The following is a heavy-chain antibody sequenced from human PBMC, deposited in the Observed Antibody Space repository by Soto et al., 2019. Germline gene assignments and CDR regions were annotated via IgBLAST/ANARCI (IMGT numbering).Heavy chain of an antibody. CDR1: GYTFTDHY. CDR3: AYRVTAIRGCDH. CDR2: VDPDDNET. D-gene: IGHD2-21*02. J-gene: IGHJ4*02. Sequence: EVQLVQSGAELKKPGTTVKISCKVSGYTFTDHYLHWLQQAPGKGLEWMGLVDPDDNETRYGDNFQGRRTLTADTATDTAYMEPSSPTADDTAVYYCAYRVTAIRGCDHWGQGTRVTGSS. V-gene: IGHV1-69-2*01.